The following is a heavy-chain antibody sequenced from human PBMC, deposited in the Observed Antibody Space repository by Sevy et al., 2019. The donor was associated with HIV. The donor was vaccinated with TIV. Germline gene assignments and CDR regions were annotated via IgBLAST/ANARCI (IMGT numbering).Heavy chain of an antibody. CDR1: GFLFNNFA. CDR3: AKHRGSRPSYAMDV. V-gene: IGHV3-23*01. D-gene: IGHD3-16*01. CDR2: ISGGGGST. J-gene: IGHJ6*02. Sequence: GGSLRLSCAASGFLFNNFAMGWVRQAPGKGLEWVSIISGGGGSTYYAESVKGRFTISRENSKNTVFLQMNSLRAEDTAAYYCAKHRGSRPSYAMDVWGQWTTVTVSS.